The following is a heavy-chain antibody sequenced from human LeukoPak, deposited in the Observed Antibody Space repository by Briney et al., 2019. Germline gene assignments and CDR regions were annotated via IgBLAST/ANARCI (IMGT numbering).Heavy chain of an antibody. J-gene: IGHJ4*02. CDR3: AKVTRGAAARIWVVVDY. D-gene: IGHD6-13*01. V-gene: IGHV4-59*01. Sequence: SETLSLTCTVSVGSIISYYSSCIRQPPGKGLEWIWYIFYSGGTNYNPSPKRRVTISVDTSKNKFSLKLNSVTAADTAVYYCAKVTRGAAARIWVVVDYWGQGTLVTVSS. CDR2: IFYSGGT. CDR1: VGSIISYY.